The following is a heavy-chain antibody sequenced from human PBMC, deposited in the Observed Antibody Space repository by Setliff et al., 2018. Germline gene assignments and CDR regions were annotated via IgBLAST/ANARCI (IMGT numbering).Heavy chain of an antibody. V-gene: IGHV1-69*05. D-gene: IGHD3-22*01. CDR1: GGTFSSYA. CDR2: IIPIFGTA. Sequence: SVKGSCKAPGGTFSSYAISWVRQAPGQGLEWMGGIIPIFGTANYAQKFQGRVTITTDESTSTAYMELSSLRSEDTAVYYCARGNYYDSSGYSVDYWGQGTLVTVSS. CDR3: ARGNYYDSSGYSVDY. J-gene: IGHJ4*02.